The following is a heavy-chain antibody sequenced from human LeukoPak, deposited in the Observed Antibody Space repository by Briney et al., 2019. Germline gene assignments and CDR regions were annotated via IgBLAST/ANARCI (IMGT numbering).Heavy chain of an antibody. CDR1: GGSFSGYY. CDR3: ARAPSIAAAGNWFDP. CDR2: INHSGST. D-gene: IGHD6-13*01. J-gene: IGHJ5*02. Sequence: SETLSLTSAVYGGSFSGYYWSWIRQPPGKGLEWIGEINHSGSTNYNPSLRSRVTISVDTSKNQFSLKLSSVTAADTAVYYCARAPSIAAAGNWFDPWGQGTLVTVSS. V-gene: IGHV4-34*01.